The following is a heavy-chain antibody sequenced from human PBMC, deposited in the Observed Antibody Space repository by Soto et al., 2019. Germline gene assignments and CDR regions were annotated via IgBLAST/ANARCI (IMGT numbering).Heavy chain of an antibody. V-gene: IGHV3-43*01. CDR2: ISWDGVST. Sequence: GGSLRLSCAASGFTFDDYTMHWVRQAPGKGLEWVSLISWDGVSTYYADSVKGRLTISRDNSKKSLYLQMNSLRTEDTALYYCAKGSTVSGTLHDFWSCLIDYWGEGTMVTLSS. CDR3: AKGSTVSGTLHDFWSCLIDY. J-gene: IGHJ4*02. D-gene: IGHD3-3*01. CDR1: GFTFDDYT.